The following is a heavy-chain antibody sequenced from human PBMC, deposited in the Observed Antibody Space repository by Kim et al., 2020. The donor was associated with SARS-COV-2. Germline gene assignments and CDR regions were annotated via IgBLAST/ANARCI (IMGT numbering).Heavy chain of an antibody. CDR3: AKDARWYSSSWYAGFFDY. D-gene: IGHD6-13*01. J-gene: IGHJ4*02. V-gene: IGHV3-30*18. CDR1: GFTFSSYG. Sequence: GGSLRLSCAASGFTFSSYGMHWVRQAPGKGLEWVAVISYDGSNKYYADSVKGRFTISRDNSKNTLYLQMNSLRAEDTAVYYCAKDARWYSSSWYAGFFDYWGQGTLVTVSS. CDR2: ISYDGSNK.